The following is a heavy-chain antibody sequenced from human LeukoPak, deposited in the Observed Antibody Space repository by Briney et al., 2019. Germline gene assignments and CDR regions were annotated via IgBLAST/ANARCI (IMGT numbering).Heavy chain of an antibody. J-gene: IGHJ6*03. CDR2: INPSGGST. CDR1: GYTFTSYY. V-gene: IGHV1-46*01. D-gene: IGHD3-10*01. Sequence: ASVKVSCKASGYTFTSYYMHWVRQAPGQGLEWMGIINPSGGSTSYAQKFQGRVTMTRDTSTSTVYMELSSLRSEDTAVYYCARGLYTRGVYYGSGSYYNYYYYYMDVWGKGTTVTISS. CDR3: ARGLYTRGVYYGSGSYYNYYYYYMDV.